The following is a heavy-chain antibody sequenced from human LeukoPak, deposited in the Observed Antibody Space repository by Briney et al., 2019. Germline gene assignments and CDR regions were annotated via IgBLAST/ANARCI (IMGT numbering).Heavy chain of an antibody. Sequence: GGSLRLSCAASGFTFSNYEMNCVRQAPGKGLEWVSYISSSGSTIYYADSVKGRFTISRDNAKNSLYLQMNSLRAEDTAVYYCARDDSIMDTAMAAYYYYYGMDVWGKGTTVTVSS. D-gene: IGHD5-18*01. CDR3: ARDDSIMDTAMAAYYYYYGMDV. J-gene: IGHJ6*04. CDR2: ISSSGSTI. CDR1: GFTFSNYE. V-gene: IGHV3-48*03.